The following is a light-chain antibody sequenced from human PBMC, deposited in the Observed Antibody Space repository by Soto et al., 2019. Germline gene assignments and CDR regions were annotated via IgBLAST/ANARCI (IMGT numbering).Light chain of an antibody. V-gene: IGLV1-40*01. CDR1: SSNIGAGYD. J-gene: IGLJ3*02. Sequence: QPVLTQPPSVSGAPGQRVTISCTGSSSNIGAGYDVHWYQQLPGTAPTLLIYGNNIRPSGVPDRFSGSKSGTSASLAITGLQAEDEADYYCQSYDNNLSGWVFGGGTKVTVL. CDR3: QSYDNNLSGWV. CDR2: GNN.